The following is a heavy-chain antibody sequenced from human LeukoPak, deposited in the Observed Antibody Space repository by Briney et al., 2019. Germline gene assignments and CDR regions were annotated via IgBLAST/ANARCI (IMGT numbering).Heavy chain of an antibody. CDR1: GGSISSGDYY. CDR3: ARDRVAAAGSDAFDI. D-gene: IGHD6-13*01. J-gene: IGHJ3*02. Sequence: PSETLSLTCTVSGGSISSGDYYWSWIRQPPGEGLEWIGYIYYSGSTYYNPSLKSRVTISVDTSKNQFSLKLSSVTAADTAVYYCARDRVAAAGSDAFDIWGQGTMVTVSS. CDR2: IYYSGST. V-gene: IGHV4-30-4*08.